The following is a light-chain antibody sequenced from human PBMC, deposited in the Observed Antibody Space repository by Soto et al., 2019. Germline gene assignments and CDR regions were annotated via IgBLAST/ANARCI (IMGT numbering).Light chain of an antibody. V-gene: IGLV2-11*01. Sequence: QSAMTQPRSVSGPPVQSVTISCTGTSSDVGGYNYVSWYQQLPGKAPKLMSYDVTKRPSGVTDRFSGSKSGNTDSLTISGLQAEEEADYDCCSVSRTYPGLFCGVTKLPVL. CDR2: DVT. CDR3: CSVSRTYPGL. CDR1: SSDVGGYNY. J-gene: IGLJ3*02.